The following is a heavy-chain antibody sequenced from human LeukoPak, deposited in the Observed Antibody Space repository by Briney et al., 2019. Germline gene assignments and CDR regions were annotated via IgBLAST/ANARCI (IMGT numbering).Heavy chain of an antibody. CDR3: ARHSRFYSSGWYGVLSTGKIDY. J-gene: IGHJ4*02. D-gene: IGHD6-19*01. CDR2: IYYSGST. CDR1: GGSISSSSYY. V-gene: IGHV4-39*01. Sequence: KSSETLSLTCTVSGGSISSSSYYWGWIRQPPGKGLEWIGSIYYSGSTYYNPSLKSRVTISVDTSKNQFSLKLSSVTAADTAVYYCARHSRFYSSGWYGVLSTGKIDYWGQGTLVTVSS.